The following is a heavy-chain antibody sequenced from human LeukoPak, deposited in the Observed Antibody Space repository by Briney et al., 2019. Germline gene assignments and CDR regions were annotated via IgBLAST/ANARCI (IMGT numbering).Heavy chain of an antibody. Sequence: SETLSLTCTVSGGSISSYYWSWIRQPAGKGLESIGHISTSGSTNYNPSLKSRVTMSVDTSKNQFSLKLSSVTAADTAVYYCARALWFGELLIDYWGQGTLVTVSS. CDR3: ARALWFGELLIDY. CDR1: GGSISSYY. J-gene: IGHJ4*02. CDR2: ISTSGST. D-gene: IGHD3-10*01. V-gene: IGHV4-4*07.